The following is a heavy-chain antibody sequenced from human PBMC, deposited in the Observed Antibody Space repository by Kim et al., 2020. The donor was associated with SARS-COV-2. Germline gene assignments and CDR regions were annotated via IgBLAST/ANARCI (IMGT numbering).Heavy chain of an antibody. CDR3: ARVTDPTTNTWALDY. CDR2: INPGNGNR. V-gene: IGHV1-3*01. CDR1: GYTFSPYA. Sequence: ASVKVSCKTSGYTFSPYALHWVRQAPGQGLEWMGWINPGNGNRKYSQKFQGRVTITSDTSARTAYMELNSLGSEDTAVYYCARVTDPTTNTWALDYWGQGTLVTVSS. J-gene: IGHJ4*02. D-gene: IGHD1-1*01.